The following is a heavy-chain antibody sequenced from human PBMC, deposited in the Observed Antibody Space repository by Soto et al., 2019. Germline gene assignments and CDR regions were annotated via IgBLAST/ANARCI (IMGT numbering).Heavy chain of an antibody. V-gene: IGHV3-74*01. J-gene: IGHJ4*02. Sequence: GGSLRLSCAASGFTFSSNWMHWVRQAPGKGLVWVSRINSDGSSTSYADSVKGRFIISRDNAKNTLYLQMNSLRAEDTAVYYCARFGTYYESSGYLYWGLGXLVTVYS. CDR2: INSDGSST. D-gene: IGHD3-22*01. CDR3: ARFGTYYESSGYLY. CDR1: GFTFSSNW.